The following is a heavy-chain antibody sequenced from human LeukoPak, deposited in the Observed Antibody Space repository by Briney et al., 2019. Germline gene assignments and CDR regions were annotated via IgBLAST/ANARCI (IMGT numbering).Heavy chain of an antibody. CDR2: IYYSWRT. V-gene: IGHV4-39*01. CDR3: ARHYFYGSGKYFPFDA. J-gene: IGHJ5*02. Sequence: SETLSLTCTVSGGSISNNNYCWGWIRQPPGKGLEWIGSIYYSWRTYYNPSLGNRVTISVDTPKSQFSLKLSSVTAADTAVYFCARHYFYGSGKYFPFDAWDQGTLVAVSS. CDR1: GGSISNNNYC. D-gene: IGHD3-10*01.